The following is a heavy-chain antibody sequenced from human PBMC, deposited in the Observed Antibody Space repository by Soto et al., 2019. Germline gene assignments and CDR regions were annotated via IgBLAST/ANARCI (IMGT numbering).Heavy chain of an antibody. V-gene: IGHV1-3*01. CDR1: AYTVTGYA. CDR3: ARDTGDGTFDF. Sequence: SVKVSCKTSAYTVTGYAMHLVRHAPGQRLEWMGWINAVYGNTKSSQKFQDRVTISRDTSASTAYMELTSLRSEETAVSYCARDTGDGTFDFWGKGTLVTVSS. CDR2: INAVYGNT. D-gene: IGHD7-27*01. J-gene: IGHJ4*02.